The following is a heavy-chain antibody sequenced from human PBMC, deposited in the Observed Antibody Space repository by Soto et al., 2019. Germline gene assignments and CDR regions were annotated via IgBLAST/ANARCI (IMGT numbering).Heavy chain of an antibody. Sequence: QVQLQESGPGLVKTSQTLSLTCTVSGGSVSSGGYYWNWIRQHPGKGLEWLGYIFDSETAYYNPSFKSRLTISMDTSKNQFSLKVTSVTPADTAVYYCARENFGVVIHDAFDLWGQGTMVTVSS. CDR1: GGSVSSGGYY. D-gene: IGHD3-3*01. V-gene: IGHV4-31*03. CDR3: ARENFGVVIHDAFDL. CDR2: IFDSETA. J-gene: IGHJ3*01.